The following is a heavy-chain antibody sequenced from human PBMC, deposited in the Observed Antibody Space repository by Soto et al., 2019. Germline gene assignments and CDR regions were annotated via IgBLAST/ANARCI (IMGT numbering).Heavy chain of an antibody. CDR2: LNPNGSTT. CDR3: VRSTSGCFDY. Sequence: EVQLLESGGGFVRPGGTLTLSCAASGFTFSHYWMHWVRQVPGRGLVWVSRLNPNGSTTSHAGSVKGRFTISRDNAKNTLYLQMSSLRAEDTAIYYCVRSTSGCFDYWGQGAVVTVSS. V-gene: IGHV3-74*01. CDR1: GFTFSHYW. J-gene: IGHJ4*02. D-gene: IGHD7-27*01.